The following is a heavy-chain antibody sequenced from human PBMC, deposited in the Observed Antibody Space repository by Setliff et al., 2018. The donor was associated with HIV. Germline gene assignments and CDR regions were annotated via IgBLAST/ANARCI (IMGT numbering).Heavy chain of an antibody. CDR1: GFTFSRYW. Sequence: EGSLRLSCAASGFTFSRYWMHWVRQPPGKGLVWVSRISTDGRTTYYADSVEGRFTISRDNAKNTLYLQMNNLKAEDTAVYYCARVIVGGGNTPFDYWGQGILVTVSS. J-gene: IGHJ4*02. CDR3: ARVIVGGGNTPFDY. V-gene: IGHV3-74*01. CDR2: ISTDGRTT. D-gene: IGHD2-21*01.